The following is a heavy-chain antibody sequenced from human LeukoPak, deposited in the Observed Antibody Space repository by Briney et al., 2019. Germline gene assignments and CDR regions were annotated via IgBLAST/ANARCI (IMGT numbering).Heavy chain of an antibody. CDR1: GFTFSTYA. J-gene: IGHJ4*02. Sequence: PGGSLRLSCAGSGFTFSTYAMHWVRQAPGKGLEGVALFSYDGSTQRYADSVKGRFTISRDNSKNSLYLQMNSLRTEDTAVYYCAKAKDGFRGYDYLFDYWGQGTLVTVSS. V-gene: IGHV3-30-3*01. D-gene: IGHD5-12*01. CDR2: FSYDGSTQ. CDR3: AKAKDGFRGYDYLFDY.